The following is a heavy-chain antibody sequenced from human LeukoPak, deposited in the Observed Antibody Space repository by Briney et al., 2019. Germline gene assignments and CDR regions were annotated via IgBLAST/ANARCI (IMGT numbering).Heavy chain of an antibody. CDR3: SRSCSGGTCYSSFPFDI. Sequence: PGGSLRLSCTPSGFTFGDYAVTWFRQAPGTGLEWVGFIRSKAYGGTTEYAASVKGRFTISRDDSKNIAYLQMNSLKTEDTAVYYCSRSCSGGTCYSSFPFDIWGQGTMVTVSS. V-gene: IGHV3-49*03. CDR1: GFTFGDYA. J-gene: IGHJ3*02. D-gene: IGHD2-15*01. CDR2: IRSKAYGGTT.